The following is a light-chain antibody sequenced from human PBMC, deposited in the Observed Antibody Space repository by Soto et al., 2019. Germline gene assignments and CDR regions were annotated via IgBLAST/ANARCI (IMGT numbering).Light chain of an antibody. J-gene: IGLJ1*01. V-gene: IGLV2-14*01. CDR1: SSDVGYYEY. CDR2: EVT. CDR3: SSITDTSTYV. Sequence: QSVLTQPASVSGSPGQSITITCTGSSSDVGYYEYVSWFQQHPDKAPRLIIYEVTNRPSGISNRFSGSKSGDAASPTISGLRAEDEAEDHFSSITDTSTYVFGTGTKXTV.